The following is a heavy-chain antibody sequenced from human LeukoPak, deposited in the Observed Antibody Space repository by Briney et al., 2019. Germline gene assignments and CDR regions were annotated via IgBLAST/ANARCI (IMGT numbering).Heavy chain of an antibody. Sequence: GGSLRLSCAASGFIFSSYSMNWVRQAPGKGLEWVSSISSSSSYIYYADSVKGRFTISRDNAKNSLYLQMNSLRAEDTAVYYCARDRRDYGGNSELGYWGQGTLVTVSS. V-gene: IGHV3-21*01. CDR3: ARDRRDYGGNSELGY. J-gene: IGHJ4*02. CDR1: GFIFSSYS. CDR2: ISSSSSYI. D-gene: IGHD4-23*01.